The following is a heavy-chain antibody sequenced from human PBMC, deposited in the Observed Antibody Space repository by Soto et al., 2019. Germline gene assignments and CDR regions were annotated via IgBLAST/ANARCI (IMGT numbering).Heavy chain of an antibody. D-gene: IGHD3-22*01. Sequence: ASVQVSCKSSCYTFSSYGISCVRPAPGQGLEWMGWISAYNGNTNYAQKLQGRVTLTTDTSTSTAYMELRSLRSDDTAVYYCARAYFYDSSGPGDYWGQGTLVTVS. V-gene: IGHV1-18*01. CDR2: ISAYNGNT. CDR3: ARAYFYDSSGPGDY. J-gene: IGHJ4*02. CDR1: CYTFSSYG.